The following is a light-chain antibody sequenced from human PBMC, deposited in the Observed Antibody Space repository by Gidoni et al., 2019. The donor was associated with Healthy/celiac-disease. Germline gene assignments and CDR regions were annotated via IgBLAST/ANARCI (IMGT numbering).Light chain of an antibody. CDR2: GAS. CDR1: QSVNSN. Sequence: EIVMTQSPSTLAVSPGERATLSCRASQSVNSNLAWYQQKPGQAPRLLIYGASTRATGIPARFSGSVSGTEFTLTISSLQSEDFAVYYCQQYNNWQTFGQGTKLEIK. CDR3: QQYNNWQT. J-gene: IGKJ2*01. V-gene: IGKV3-15*01.